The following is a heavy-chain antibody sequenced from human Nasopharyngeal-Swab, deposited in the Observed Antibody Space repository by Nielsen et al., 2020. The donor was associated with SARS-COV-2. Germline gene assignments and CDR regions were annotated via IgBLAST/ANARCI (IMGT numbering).Heavy chain of an antibody. V-gene: IGHV3-33*01. J-gene: IGHJ4*02. CDR1: GFTFSSYG. Sequence: GESLKISCAASGFTFSSYGMHWVRQAPGKGLEWVAVIWYDGSNKYYADSVKGRFTISRDNSKNTLYLQMNSLRAEDTAVYYCARDLRRSSTSCYDEAAYWGQGTLVTVSS. CDR2: IWYDGSNK. D-gene: IGHD2-2*01. CDR3: ARDLRRSSTSCYDEAAY.